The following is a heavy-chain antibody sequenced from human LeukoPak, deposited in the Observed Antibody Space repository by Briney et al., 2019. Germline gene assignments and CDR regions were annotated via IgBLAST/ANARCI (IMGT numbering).Heavy chain of an antibody. D-gene: IGHD4-17*01. Sequence: SETLSLXCTVSGGSISSYYWSWNRQPPGKGLEWIGYIYYSGSTNYNPSLKSRVTISVDTSKNQFSLKLSSVTAADTAVYYCARCIYADYVGVVDWFDPWGQGTLVTVSS. CDR2: IYYSGST. V-gene: IGHV4-59*01. CDR3: ARCIYADYVGVVDWFDP. J-gene: IGHJ5*02. CDR1: GGSISSYY.